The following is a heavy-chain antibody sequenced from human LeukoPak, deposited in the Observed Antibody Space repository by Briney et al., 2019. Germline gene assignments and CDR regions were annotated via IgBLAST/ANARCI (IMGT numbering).Heavy chain of an antibody. V-gene: IGHV4-4*07. CDR1: GGSISSYY. D-gene: IGHD3-16*01. Sequence: ASETLSLTCTVSGGSISSYYWSWIRQPAGKGLEWIGRIYTSGSTNYNPSLKSRVTMSVDTSKNQFSLKLSSVTAADTAVYYCARQRGTRTRGGYYFDYWGQGTLVTVSS. J-gene: IGHJ4*02. CDR2: IYTSGST. CDR3: ARQRGTRTRGGYYFDY.